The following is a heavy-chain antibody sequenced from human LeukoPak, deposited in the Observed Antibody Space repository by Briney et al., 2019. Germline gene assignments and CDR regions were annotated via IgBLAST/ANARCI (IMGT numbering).Heavy chain of an antibody. CDR1: GFTVSHNY. D-gene: IGHD2-2*01. V-gene: IGHV3-53*01. CDR3: ARGPPAETFIDF. CDR2: IHSGGSS. J-gene: IGHJ4*02. Sequence: PGGSLRLSCTASGFTVSHNYMHWVRQAPGKGLEWVSVIHSGGSSYHADSVKGRFTISRDNSKNTVFLQLNSLRAEDTAVYYCARGPPAETFIDFWGQGTLVTVSS.